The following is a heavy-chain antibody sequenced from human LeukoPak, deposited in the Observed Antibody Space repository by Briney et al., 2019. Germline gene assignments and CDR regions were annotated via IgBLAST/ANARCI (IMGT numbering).Heavy chain of an antibody. J-gene: IGHJ6*03. CDR1: GFTLSSYS. V-gene: IGHV3-21*01. Sequence: GGSLRLSCAASGFTLSSYSMNWVRQAPGKGLEWVSSISSSSSYIYYADSVKGRFTISRDNAKNSLYLQMNSLRAEDTAVYYCARGGFGDDYYYYMDVWGKGTTVTISS. D-gene: IGHD3-10*01. CDR2: ISSSSSYI. CDR3: ARGGFGDDYYYYMDV.